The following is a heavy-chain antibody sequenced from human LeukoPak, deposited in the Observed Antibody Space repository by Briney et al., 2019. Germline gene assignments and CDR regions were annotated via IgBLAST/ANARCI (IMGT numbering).Heavy chain of an antibody. V-gene: IGHV3-7*01. CDR2: IKQDGSEK. CDR1: GFTFSSYW. CDR3: ARGALRISNTPFDY. J-gene: IGHJ4*02. D-gene: IGHD2/OR15-2a*01. Sequence: GGSLRLSCAASGFTFSSYWMSWVRQAPGKGLEWVANIKQDGSEKYYVDSVKGRFTISRDNAKNSLYLQMNSLRAEDTAVYYCARGALRISNTPFDYWGQGTLVTVSS.